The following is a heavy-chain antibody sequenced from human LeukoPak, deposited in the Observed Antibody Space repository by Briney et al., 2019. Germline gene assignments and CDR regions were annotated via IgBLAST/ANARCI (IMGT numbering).Heavy chain of an antibody. V-gene: IGHV1-2*02. J-gene: IGHJ3*02. D-gene: IGHD1-26*01. Sequence: ASVKVSCKASGYTFTGYYMHWVRQAPGQGLEWMGWINPNSGGTNYAQKFQGRVTMTRDTSISTAYMELSRLRSDDTAVYYCARAPRVGATAPRGAFDIWGQGTMVTVSS. CDR2: INPNSGGT. CDR3: ARAPRVGATAPRGAFDI. CDR1: GYTFTGYY.